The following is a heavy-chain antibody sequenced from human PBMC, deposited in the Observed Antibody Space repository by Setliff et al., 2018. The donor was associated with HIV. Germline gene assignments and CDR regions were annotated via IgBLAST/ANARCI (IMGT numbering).Heavy chain of an antibody. J-gene: IGHJ5*02. CDR3: ARDSGMAVVGTWRRLDP. CDR2: ISAYNGNT. Sequence: GASVKVSCKASGYTFTSYGISWVRQAPGQGLEWMGWISAYNGNTNYARKFQGRVALTTDTSTSTAHTELRNLRSDDTAVYYCARDSGMAVVGTWRRLDPWGQGTLVTVSS. D-gene: IGHD6-19*01. V-gene: IGHV1-18*01. CDR1: GYTFTSYG.